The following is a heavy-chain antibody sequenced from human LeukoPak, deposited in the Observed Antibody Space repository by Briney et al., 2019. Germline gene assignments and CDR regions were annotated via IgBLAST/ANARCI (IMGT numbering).Heavy chain of an antibody. CDR2: IRYDGSNK. V-gene: IGHV3-30*02. CDR1: GFTFSSYG. D-gene: IGHD1-26*01. Sequence: GGSLRLSCAASGFTFSSYGMHWVRQAPGKGLEWVAFIRYDGSNKYYADSVKGRLTISRDNSKNTLYLQMNSLRAEDTAVYYCAATYSGSYLGYFDYWGQGTLVTVSS. CDR3: AATYSGSYLGYFDY. J-gene: IGHJ4*02.